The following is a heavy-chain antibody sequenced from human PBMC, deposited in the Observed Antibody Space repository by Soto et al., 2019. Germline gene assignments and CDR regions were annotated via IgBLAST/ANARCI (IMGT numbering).Heavy chain of an antibody. Sequence: GSLRLSCAAYGFSFSSHSMHWVRQAPGKGLEWVSFISKNIIDTSHADSVKGRFTISRDNAKSKVYLQMDSLRIEDTGVYYCAREKLYSTSSIEFWGQGTRVTVSS. CDR2: ISKNIIDT. CDR1: GFSFSSHS. J-gene: IGHJ4*02. V-gene: IGHV3-21*06. D-gene: IGHD6-6*01. CDR3: AREKLYSTSSIEF.